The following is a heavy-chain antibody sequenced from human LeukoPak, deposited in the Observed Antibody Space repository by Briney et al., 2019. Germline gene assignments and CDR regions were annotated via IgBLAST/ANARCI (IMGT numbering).Heavy chain of an antibody. Sequence: PGGSLRLSCAASGFTFSSYGMHWVRQAPGKGLEWVSFIRRVGINTNYVDSVKGRFTISRDTSNKMVYLQMNSLRTEDMAVYYCAKSLRTTYHYYMDVWGIGTTVTVSS. CDR3: AKSLRTTYHYYMDV. CDR2: IRRVGINT. D-gene: IGHD1-1*01. J-gene: IGHJ6*03. V-gene: IGHV3-30*02. CDR1: GFTFSSYG.